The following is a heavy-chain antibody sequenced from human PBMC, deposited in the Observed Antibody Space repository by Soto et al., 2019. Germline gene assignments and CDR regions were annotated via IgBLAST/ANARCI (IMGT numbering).Heavy chain of an antibody. J-gene: IGHJ4*01. V-gene: IGHV4-38-2*01. CDR2: GHHSGTT. D-gene: IGHD3-3*01. Sequence: SETRSLTCAVSGDSISSGYYWAWIRRPPGKAVEWIGSGHHSGTTYYNPSLKSRVTISXXXSXXXXSLXXTXVTAADSAVYYCARTDNVGYYPYF. CDR1: GDSISSGYY. CDR3: ARTDNVGYYPYF.